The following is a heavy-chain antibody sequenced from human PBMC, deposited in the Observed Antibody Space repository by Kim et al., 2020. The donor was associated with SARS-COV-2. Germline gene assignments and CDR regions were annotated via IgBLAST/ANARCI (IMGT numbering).Heavy chain of an antibody. V-gene: IGHV3-48*04. D-gene: IGHD3-10*01. CDR1: GFTFSSYS. CDR2: ISSSSSTI. J-gene: IGHJ5*02. CDR3: ARAEGSGSYYLTGNWFDP. Sequence: GGSLRLSCAASGFTFSSYSMNWVRQAPGKGLEWVSYISSSSSTIYYADSVKGRFTISRDNAKNSLYLQMNSLRAEDTAVYYCARAEGSGSYYLTGNWFDPWGQGTLVTVSS.